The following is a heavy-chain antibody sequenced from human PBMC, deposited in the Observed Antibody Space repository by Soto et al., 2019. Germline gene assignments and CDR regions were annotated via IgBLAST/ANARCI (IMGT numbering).Heavy chain of an antibody. Sequence: QVQLVESGGGLVQPGRSLRLSCAASGFSFSSYTMHWVRQTPGRGLQWVAVTSYDGTNKYYADSVRGRFTISRDNSINTLYLQMNNLRADDTAVYYCVGAAMWTGKGFEAWGQGTLLTVSS. J-gene: IGHJ5*02. D-gene: IGHD3-9*01. CDR3: VGAAMWTGKGFEA. V-gene: IGHV3-30*04. CDR1: GFSFSSYT. CDR2: TSYDGTNK.